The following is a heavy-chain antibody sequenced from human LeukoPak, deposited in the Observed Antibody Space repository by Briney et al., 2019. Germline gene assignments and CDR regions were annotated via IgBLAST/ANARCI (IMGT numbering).Heavy chain of an antibody. CDR3: ATRDFWSGYSSPYYYYGMHV. CDR2: LIGSGRST. J-gene: IGHJ6*04. D-gene: IGHD3-3*01. V-gene: IGHV3-23*01. Sequence: RGSLRLPYVASGFTFRSYAMNSVRQAPGKGLQSLSALIGSGRSTYYADSVRCRFTISRDNSKNTPYLQSNSLRPEEPAVYYSATRDFWSGYSSPYYYYGMHVRGKGTTVTVSS. CDR1: GFTFRSYA.